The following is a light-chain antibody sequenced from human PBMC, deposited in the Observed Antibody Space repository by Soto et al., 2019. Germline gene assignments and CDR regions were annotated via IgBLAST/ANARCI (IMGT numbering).Light chain of an antibody. Sequence: GDRVTITCRASQSISSWLAWYQQKPGKAPKLLIYDASSLESGVPSRFSGSGSGTEFTLTISSLEPEDFAVYYCQQRSNWPGTFGQGTKVDIK. CDR1: QSISSW. CDR3: QQRSNWPGT. V-gene: IGKV1-5*01. J-gene: IGKJ1*01. CDR2: DAS.